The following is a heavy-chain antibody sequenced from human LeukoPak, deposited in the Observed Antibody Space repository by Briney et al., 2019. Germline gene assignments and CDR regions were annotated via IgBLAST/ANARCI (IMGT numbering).Heavy chain of an antibody. CDR2: ISYDGSNK. V-gene: IGHV3-30*04. J-gene: IGHJ4*02. Sequence: QAGGSLRLSCAASGFTFSDYAMHWVRQAPGKGLEWVAVISYDGSNKYYADSVKGRFTISRDNSKNTLYLQMNSLRAEDTAVYYCARYIVVVVAAYFDYWGQGTLVTVSS. CDR3: ARYIVVVVAAYFDY. CDR1: GFTFSDYA. D-gene: IGHD2-15*01.